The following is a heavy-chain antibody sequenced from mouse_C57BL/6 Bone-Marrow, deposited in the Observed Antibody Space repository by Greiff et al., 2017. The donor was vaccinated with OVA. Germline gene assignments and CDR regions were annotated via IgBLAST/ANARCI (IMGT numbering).Heavy chain of an antibody. CDR3: TPYYYGSPEGY. D-gene: IGHD1-1*01. J-gene: IGHJ2*01. CDR1: GFNIKDAY. V-gene: IGHV14-4*01. Sequence: EVQLQQSGAELVRPGASVKLSCTASGFNIKDAYMHWVKQRPEQGLEWIGWIDPENGDTEYASKFQGKATITADTSSNTAYLQLSSLTSEDTAVYYCTPYYYGSPEGYWGQGTTLTVSS. CDR2: IDPENGDT.